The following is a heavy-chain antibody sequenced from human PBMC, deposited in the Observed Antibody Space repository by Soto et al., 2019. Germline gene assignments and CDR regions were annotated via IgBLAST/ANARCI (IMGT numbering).Heavy chain of an antibody. CDR1: GYTFSGYY. J-gene: IGHJ4*02. CDR2: INPNSSGT. Sequence: ASVKVSCKTSGYTFSGYYMHWMRQAPGQGLEWMGWINPNSSGTIYAQKFQGRVAMTRDTSISTAHMELSGLRSDDTAVYYCARDRDPTFFDYWGQGTLVTVSS. D-gene: IGHD3-10*01. CDR3: ARDRDPTFFDY. V-gene: IGHV1-2*02.